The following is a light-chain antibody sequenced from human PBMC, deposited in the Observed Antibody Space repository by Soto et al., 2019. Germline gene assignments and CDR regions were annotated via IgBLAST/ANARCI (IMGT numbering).Light chain of an antibody. CDR2: DVS. CDR1: SSDVGGYNY. CDR3: CSYAGSYXHV. V-gene: IGLV2-11*01. J-gene: IGLJ1*01. Sequence: QSALTQPRSVSGSPGQSVTISCTGTSSDVGGYNYVSWYQQHPGKAPKLMIYDVSKRPSGVPDRFSGSKSGNTASLTISGLQAEDEADYYCCSYAGSYXHVXXXGTKLTXL.